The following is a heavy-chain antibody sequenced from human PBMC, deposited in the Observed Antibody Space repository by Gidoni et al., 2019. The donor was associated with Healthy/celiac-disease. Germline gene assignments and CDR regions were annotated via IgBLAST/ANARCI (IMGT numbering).Heavy chain of an antibody. D-gene: IGHD5-12*01. J-gene: IGHJ4*02. Sequence: QLQLQESGPGLVQPSETLSLTCTVSGGSISSSSYYWGWIRQPPGKGLEWIGSIYYSGSTYYNPSLKSRVTISGDTSKNQFSRKLSSVTAADTAVYYCARQSGDSGYDIDDWGQGTLVTVSS. CDR2: IYYSGST. V-gene: IGHV4-39*01. CDR3: ARQSGDSGYDIDD. CDR1: GGSISSSSYY.